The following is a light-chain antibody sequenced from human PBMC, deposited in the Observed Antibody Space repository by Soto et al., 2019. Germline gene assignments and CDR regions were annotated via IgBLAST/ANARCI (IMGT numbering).Light chain of an antibody. J-gene: IGKJ1*01. Sequence: DIVMTQSPLSLPVTPGEPASISCRSSQSLLHTDGYNYLDWFLQKPGQSPQLLIYVASNRASGVPDRFSGSGSCTDFTLKISRVEAEDVGVYYCMQSLQTPRTFGQGTKVEI. CDR2: VAS. CDR1: QSLLHTDGYNY. CDR3: MQSLQTPRT. V-gene: IGKV2-28*01.